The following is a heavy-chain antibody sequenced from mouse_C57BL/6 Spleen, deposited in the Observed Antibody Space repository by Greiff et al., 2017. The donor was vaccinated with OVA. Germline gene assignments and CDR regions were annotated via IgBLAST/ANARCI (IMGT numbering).Heavy chain of an antibody. J-gene: IGHJ4*01. CDR2: ISSGGRYT. Sequence: EVQLVESGGDLVKPGGSLKLSCAASGFTFSSYGMSWVRQTPDKRLEWVATISSGGRYTYYPDSVKGRFTISRDNAKNTLYLQMSSLKSEDTAMYYCARQGDYVAMDYWGQGTSVTVSS. CDR1: GFTFSSYG. CDR3: ARQGDYVAMDY. V-gene: IGHV5-6*01.